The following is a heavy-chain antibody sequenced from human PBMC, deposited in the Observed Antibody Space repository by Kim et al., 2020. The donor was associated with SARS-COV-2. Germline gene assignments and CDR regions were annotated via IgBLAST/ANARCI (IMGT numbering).Heavy chain of an antibody. CDR2: IKSKTDGGTT. CDR3: TTETGYCSGGSCYSINGMDV. D-gene: IGHD2-15*01. Sequence: GGSLRLSCAASGFTFSNAWMSWVRQAPGKGLEWVGRIKSKTDGGTTDYAAPVKGRFTISRDDSKNTLYLQMNSLKTEDTAVYYCTTETGYCSGGSCYSINGMDVWGQGTTVTVSS. CDR1: GFTFSNAW. J-gene: IGHJ6*02. V-gene: IGHV3-15*01.